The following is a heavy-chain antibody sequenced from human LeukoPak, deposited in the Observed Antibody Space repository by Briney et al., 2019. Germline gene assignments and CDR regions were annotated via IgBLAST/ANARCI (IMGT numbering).Heavy chain of an antibody. CDR2: ISGSGGST. CDR3: AKAPYSGGYYVPFDY. V-gene: IGHV3-23*01. D-gene: IGHD1-26*01. J-gene: IGHJ4*02. Sequence: PGGSLRLSCAASGFTFSSYAMSWVRQAPGKGLEWVSAISGSGGSTYYADSMKGRFTISRDNSKNTLYLQMNSLRAEDTAVYYCAKAPYSGGYYVPFDYWGQGTLVTVSS. CDR1: GFTFSSYA.